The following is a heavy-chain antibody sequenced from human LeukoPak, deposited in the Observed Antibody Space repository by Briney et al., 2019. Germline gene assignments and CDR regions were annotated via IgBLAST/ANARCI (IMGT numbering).Heavy chain of an antibody. Sequence: GGSLRLSCAASGFSFSSYSMSWFRQAPGKGLEWVGFIRSKAYGGTTEYAASVKGRFTISRDDSKSIAYLQMNSLKTEDTAVYYCTRPGSSLNYWYFDLWGRGTLVTVSS. J-gene: IGHJ2*01. D-gene: IGHD1-14*01. CDR3: TRPGSSLNYWYFDL. CDR2: IRSKAYGGTT. CDR1: GFSFSSYS. V-gene: IGHV3-49*03.